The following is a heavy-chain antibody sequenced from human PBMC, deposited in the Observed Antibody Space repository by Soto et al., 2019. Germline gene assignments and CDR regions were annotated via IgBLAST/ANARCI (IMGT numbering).Heavy chain of an antibody. CDR2: IYYSGST. V-gene: IGHV4-59*01. Sequence: PSETLSLTCTVSGGSISSYYWSWIRQPPGKGLEWIGYIYYSGSTNYNPSLKSRVTISVDTSKNQFSLKLSSVTAADTAVCYCARAGKDYDILAGYSYYFDYWGQGTLVTVSS. CDR3: ARAGKDYDILAGYSYYFDY. D-gene: IGHD3-9*01. CDR1: GGSISSYY. J-gene: IGHJ4*02.